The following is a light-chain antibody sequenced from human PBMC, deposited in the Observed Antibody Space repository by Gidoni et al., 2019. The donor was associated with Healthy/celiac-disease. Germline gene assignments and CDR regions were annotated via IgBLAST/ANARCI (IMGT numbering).Light chain of an antibody. CDR1: QSVSSSY. CDR3: QQYGSSPRT. V-gene: IGKV3-20*01. CDR2: GAS. Sequence: VLTRSPRTLSLSPGERATLSCRASQSVSSSYLAWYQQKPGQAPRLLIYGASSRATGIPDRFSGSGAGTDFTLTISRLEPEDFAVYYWQQYGSSPRTFGQGTKVEIK. J-gene: IGKJ1*01.